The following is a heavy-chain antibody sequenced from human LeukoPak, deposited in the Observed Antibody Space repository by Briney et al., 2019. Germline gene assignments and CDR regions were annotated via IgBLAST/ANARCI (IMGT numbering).Heavy chain of an antibody. CDR3: VSYGHYYDSSVMKYFDY. J-gene: IGHJ4*02. CDR1: AFTFDDYT. CDR2: ISGDGGST. D-gene: IGHD3-22*01. V-gene: IGHV3-43*01. Sequence: LSGGSLRLSCAAAAFTFDDYTIHWVRHVAGKGLEWVTLISGDGGSTYYADSVKGRFTISRDNSKNFLYLQMNSLRAEDTAVYHCVSYGHYYDSSVMKYFDYWGQGTLVTVSS.